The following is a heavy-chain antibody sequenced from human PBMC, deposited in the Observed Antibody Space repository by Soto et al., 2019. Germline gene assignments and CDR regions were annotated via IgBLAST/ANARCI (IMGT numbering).Heavy chain of an antibody. CDR1: GYTFSTYD. CDR3: ARYIFARAFDF. J-gene: IGHJ3*01. D-gene: IGHD2-21*01. CDR2: MNPNTGNR. Sequence: VQLEQSGAEVKKPGASVKVSCKASGYTFSTYDINWVRQAPGQGPEWMGWMNPNTGNRGYAQKFQGRVTLTRDTSRSTAYMELRSLTSGDTAVYYCARYIFARAFDFWGQGTMVTVSS. V-gene: IGHV1-8*02.